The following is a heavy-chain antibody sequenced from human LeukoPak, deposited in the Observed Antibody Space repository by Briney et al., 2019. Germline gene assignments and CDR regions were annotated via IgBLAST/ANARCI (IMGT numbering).Heavy chain of an antibody. Sequence: SETLSLTCSVSVGAIISHYWSWIRQPAGKGPEWIGRIYPTGNTDYNPSLKTRVTMSTDLSKKQFSLRLRSVTAADTAVYYCASLKFYDSTGYSPGYYMDVWGKGTAVTVSS. CDR1: VGAIISHY. D-gene: IGHD3-22*01. V-gene: IGHV4-4*07. CDR2: IYPTGNT. CDR3: ASLKFYDSTGYSPGYYMDV. J-gene: IGHJ6*03.